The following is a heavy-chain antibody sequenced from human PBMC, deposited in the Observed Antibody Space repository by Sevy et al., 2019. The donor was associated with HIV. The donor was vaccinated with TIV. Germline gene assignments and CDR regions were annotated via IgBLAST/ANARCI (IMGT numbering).Heavy chain of an antibody. CDR1: GYTFTNYW. V-gene: IGHV5-51*01. CDR3: ARSGGYSSANWFDP. CDR2: IYPGDSDT. D-gene: IGHD3-22*01. J-gene: IGHJ5*02. Sequence: GESLKISCRGSGYTFTNYWIGWVRQMPGKGLEWMGIIYPGDSDTTYSPSFQGQVTFSADKSINTAYLQWSSLKASDTAMYYCARSGGYSSANWFDPWGQGTLVTVSS.